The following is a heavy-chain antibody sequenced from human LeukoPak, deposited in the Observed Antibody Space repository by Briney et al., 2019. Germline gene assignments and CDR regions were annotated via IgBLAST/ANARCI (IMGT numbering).Heavy chain of an antibody. D-gene: IGHD6-25*01. CDR2: IWYDGSNK. J-gene: IGHJ6*02. V-gene: IGHV3-33*01. CDR1: GFTFSSYG. CDR3: ARAGIAAYYYGMDV. Sequence: GGSLRLSCAASGFTFSSYGMHWVRQAPGKGLEWVAVIWYDGSNKYYADSVKGRFTISRDNSKNTLYLQMNSLRAEGTAVYYCARAGIAAYYYGMDVWGQGTTVTVSS.